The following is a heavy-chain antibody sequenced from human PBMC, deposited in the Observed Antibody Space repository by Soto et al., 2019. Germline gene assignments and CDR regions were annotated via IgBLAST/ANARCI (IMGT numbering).Heavy chain of an antibody. V-gene: IGHV5-10-1*01. D-gene: IGHD3-10*01. J-gene: IGHJ6*02. CDR1: GYCFTSYW. Sequence: PGKSLKISCKGSGYCFTSYWISWVRQMPGKGLEWMGRMDPSDSYTNYSPSFQGHVTISADKSFSTAYQQWSSLKASDTAIYYCSIRPYVSGHYDYYGMDVWAQGTTVTVSS. CDR3: SIRPYVSGHYDYYGMDV. CDR2: MDPSDSYT.